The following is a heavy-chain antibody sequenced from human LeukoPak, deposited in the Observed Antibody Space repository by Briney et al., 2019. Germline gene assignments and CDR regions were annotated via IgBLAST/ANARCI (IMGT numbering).Heavy chain of an antibody. CDR3: ARPRNIVGEFDP. J-gene: IGHJ5*02. Sequence: SETLSLTCNVSGGSMSSNYWSWIRQPPGKGLEWIGSIYYSGSTYYNPSLKSRVTISVDTSKIQFSLKLSSVTAADTAVYYCARPRNIVGEFDPWGQGTLVTVSS. CDR1: GGSMSSNY. CDR2: IYYSGST. D-gene: IGHD2-15*01. V-gene: IGHV4-59*05.